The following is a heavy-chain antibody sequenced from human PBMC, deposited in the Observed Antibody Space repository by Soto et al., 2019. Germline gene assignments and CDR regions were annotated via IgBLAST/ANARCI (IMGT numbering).Heavy chain of an antibody. Sequence: GGSLRLSCAASGFTFSSYGMHWVRQAPGKGLEWVAVISYDGSNKYYADSVKGRFTISRDNSKNTLYLQMNSLRAEDTAVYYCAKTPIVLMVYGPFDYWGQGTLVTVSS. V-gene: IGHV3-30*18. CDR1: GFTFSSYG. CDR3: AKTPIVLMVYGPFDY. CDR2: ISYDGSNK. J-gene: IGHJ4*02. D-gene: IGHD2-8*01.